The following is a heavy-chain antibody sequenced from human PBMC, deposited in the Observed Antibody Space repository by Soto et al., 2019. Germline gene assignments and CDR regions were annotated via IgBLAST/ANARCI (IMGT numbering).Heavy chain of an antibody. J-gene: IGHJ6*02. CDR1: GFTFNTYA. Sequence: EVQLLESGGGLVQPGESLTLSCAASGFTFNTYAMTWARRAPGKGLEWVSAISGSGATTYVADSVKGRFTISRDNSKDTLYLQMHSLRAEDTAIYYCAKGRGGAYYYCGLDVWGQGTTVTVSS. D-gene: IGHD3-10*01. V-gene: IGHV3-23*01. CDR3: AKGRGGAYYYCGLDV. CDR2: ISGSGATT.